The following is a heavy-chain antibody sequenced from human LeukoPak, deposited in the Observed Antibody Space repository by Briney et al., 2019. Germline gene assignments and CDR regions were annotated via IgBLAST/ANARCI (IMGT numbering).Heavy chain of an antibody. Sequence: SETLSLTCTVSGGSISGYYWSWTRQPPGKGLEWIGYIYYTGSTNYNPSLKSRVTISVDTSKNQFSLKLSSVTAADTAVYYCARSPLLTTVTLFDHWGQGTLVTVSS. CDR2: IYYTGST. D-gene: IGHD4-17*01. CDR3: ARSPLLTTVTLFDH. J-gene: IGHJ4*02. V-gene: IGHV4-59*01. CDR1: GGSISGYY.